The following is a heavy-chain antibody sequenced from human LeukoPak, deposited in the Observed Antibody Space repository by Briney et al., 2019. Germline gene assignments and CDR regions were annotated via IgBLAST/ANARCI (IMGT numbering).Heavy chain of an antibody. CDR1: GFTFTNYW. V-gene: IGHV3-21*01. CDR3: ARDPDLTGYSILDAFDI. Sequence: KPGGSLRLSCAASGFTFTNYWMSWVRQAPGKGLEWVSSISSSSSYIYYADSVKGRFTISRDNAKNSLYLQMNSLRAEDTAVYYCARDPDLTGYSILDAFDIWGQGTMVTVSS. J-gene: IGHJ3*02. D-gene: IGHD3-9*01. CDR2: ISSSSSYI.